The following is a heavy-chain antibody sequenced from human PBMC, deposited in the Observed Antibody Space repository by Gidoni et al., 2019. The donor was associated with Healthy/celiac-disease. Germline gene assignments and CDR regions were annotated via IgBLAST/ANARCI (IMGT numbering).Heavy chain of an antibody. CDR2: IYYSGST. CDR1: GGSISSSSYY. J-gene: IGHJ5*02. D-gene: IGHD6-13*01. CDR3: ARIRAAATIWFDP. V-gene: IGHV4-39*01. Sequence: QLQLQESGPGLVKPSETLSLTCTVSGGSISSSSYYWGWIRQPPGKGLEWIGSIYYSGSTYYNPSLKSRVTISVDTSKNQFSLKLSSVTAAGTAVYYCARIRAAATIWFDPWGQGTLVTVSS.